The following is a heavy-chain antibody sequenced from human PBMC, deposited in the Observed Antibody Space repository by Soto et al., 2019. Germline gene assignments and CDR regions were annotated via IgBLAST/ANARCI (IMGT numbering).Heavy chain of an antibody. CDR3: ARDELYCSGGSCYLDAFDN. D-gene: IGHD2-15*01. V-gene: IGHV1-18*01. CDR2: IRAYNGNT. J-gene: IGHJ3*02. CDR1: GYTFTSYG. Sequence: QVQLVQSGAEVKKPGASVKVSCKASGYTFTSYGISWVRRAPGQGLEWMGWIRAYNGNTKYAQKLQGRVTMTTDTSTSTAYMELRSMRPDDTAVYYYARDELYCSGGSCYLDAFDNRGQGTMVTDSS.